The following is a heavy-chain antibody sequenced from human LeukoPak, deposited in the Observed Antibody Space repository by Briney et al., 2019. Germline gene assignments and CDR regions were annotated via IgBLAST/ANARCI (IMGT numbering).Heavy chain of an antibody. V-gene: IGHV3-11*01. CDR3: AGDRGDYDGNWFDP. D-gene: IGHD4-17*01. J-gene: IGHJ5*02. CDR2: ISSSGSTI. Sequence: PGGSLRLSCAASGFTFSDYYMSWIRQAPGKGLEWVSYISSSGSTIYYADSVKGRFTISRDNAKNSLYLQMNSLRAEDTAVYYCAGDRGDYDGNWFDPWGQGTLVTVSS. CDR1: GFTFSDYY.